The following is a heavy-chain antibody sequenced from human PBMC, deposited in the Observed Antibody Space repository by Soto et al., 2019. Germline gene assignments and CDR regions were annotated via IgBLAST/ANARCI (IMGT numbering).Heavy chain of an antibody. CDR2: IYHIGST. D-gene: IGHD3-3*01. CDR1: GASINSANW. V-gene: IGHV4-4*02. CDR3: AKRYDFWSGRWYGLGV. J-gene: IGHJ6*02. Sequence: QVLLEESGPGLVRPSGTLSLTCSVSGASINSANWWVWVRQPPGKGLEWIGEIYHIGSTTYNPSLKSRATISVDKSKNQFSLIVTSVTAADTAAYYCAKRYDFWSGRWYGLGVWGQGTTVTVSS.